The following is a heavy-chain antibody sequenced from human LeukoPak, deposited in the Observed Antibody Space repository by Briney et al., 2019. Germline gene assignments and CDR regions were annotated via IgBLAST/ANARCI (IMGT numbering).Heavy chain of an antibody. V-gene: IGHV5-51*01. J-gene: IGHJ3*02. Sequence: GESLKISCKASGYSFTSYWIGWVRQMPGKGLEWMGIIYPADSDTRYSPSFQGQVTISADKSISTAYLQWSSLKASDTAMYYCARPHTGGYLSLGVVAFDIWGQGTMVTVSS. CDR1: GYSFTSYW. CDR3: ARPHTGGYLSLGVVAFDI. CDR2: IYPADSDT. D-gene: IGHD2-8*02.